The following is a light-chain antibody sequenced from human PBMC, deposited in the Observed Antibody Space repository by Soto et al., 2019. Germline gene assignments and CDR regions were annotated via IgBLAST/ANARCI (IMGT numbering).Light chain of an antibody. V-gene: IGKV1-27*01. CDR2: ATS. Sequence: DVQMTQSPSSLSSFVGDRVTITCRASQGIAPYLAWFQQKQGKDPNLLIYATSTLQSGVPSRFSGSGSGTDFTLTINSLQPEDVGTYYCQKYSSAPLTFGGGTKVEIK. CDR3: QKYSSAPLT. J-gene: IGKJ4*01. CDR1: QGIAPY.